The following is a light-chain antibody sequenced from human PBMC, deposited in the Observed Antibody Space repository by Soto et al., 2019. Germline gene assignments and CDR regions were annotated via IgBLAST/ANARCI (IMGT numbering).Light chain of an antibody. Sequence: DIQMTQSASTLSGSVGDRFTITCRASQTISSWLAWYQQKPGKAPKLLIYKASSLESGVPSRFSGSGSGTEFTLTINSLQADDFATYYCQQHNSFSITFGQGTRLEI. CDR2: KAS. J-gene: IGKJ5*01. CDR1: QTISSW. CDR3: QQHNSFSIT. V-gene: IGKV1-5*03.